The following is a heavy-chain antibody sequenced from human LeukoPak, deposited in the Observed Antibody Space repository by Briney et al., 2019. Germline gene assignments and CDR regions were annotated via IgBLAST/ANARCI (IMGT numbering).Heavy chain of an antibody. Sequence: GGSLRLSCAASGFTFSSYGMHWVRQAPGKGLEWVANIKKDGSEKYYVDSVKGRFTISRDNAKTSLYLQMNSLRAEDTAVYYCARDLSGVTGYTYGRGIDYWGQGALVTVSS. CDR3: ARDLSGVTGYTYGRGIDY. CDR1: GFTFSSYG. CDR2: IKKDGSEK. D-gene: IGHD5-18*01. J-gene: IGHJ4*02. V-gene: IGHV3-7*01.